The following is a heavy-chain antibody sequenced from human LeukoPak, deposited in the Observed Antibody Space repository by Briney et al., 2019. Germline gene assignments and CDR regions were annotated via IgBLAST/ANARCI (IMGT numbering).Heavy chain of an antibody. J-gene: IGHJ4*02. Sequence: GGSLRLSCAASGFTFTSYAMSWVRQAPGKGLEWVSTISGSGANTYYADSVKGRFTISRDNAKNTLYLQMDSLRAEDTAVYYCTSDPPGVGIDHWGQGTLVTVSS. CDR3: TSDPPGVGIDH. CDR2: ISGSGANT. V-gene: IGHV3-23*01. CDR1: GFTFTSYA.